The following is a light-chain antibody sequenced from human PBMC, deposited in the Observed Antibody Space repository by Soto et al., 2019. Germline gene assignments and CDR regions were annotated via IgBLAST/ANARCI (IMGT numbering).Light chain of an antibody. CDR1: QSISSY. CDR2: AAS. CDR3: QQFNNYLLT. Sequence: DIQMTQSPSSLSASVGDRVTITCRASQSISSYLNWYQQKPGKAPKLLIYAASSLQSGVPSRFSGSGSGTDFTLTISSLQPEDFATYYCQQFNNYLLTFGGGTKVDIK. J-gene: IGKJ4*01. V-gene: IGKV1-39*01.